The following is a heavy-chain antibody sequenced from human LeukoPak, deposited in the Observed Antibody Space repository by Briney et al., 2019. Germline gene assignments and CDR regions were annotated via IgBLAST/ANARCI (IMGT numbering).Heavy chain of an antibody. V-gene: IGHV4-59*01. J-gene: IGHJ3*02. CDR3: ARDRTRSTRAAFDI. D-gene: IGHD1-1*01. Sequence: KPSETLSLTCTVSGDSISSYYWSWIRQPPGRGLEWIGSFYNSGSTDYNPSLKSRVTISVDTSKNQFSLKLSSVTAADTAIYYCARDRTRSTRAAFDIWGQGTMVTVSS. CDR2: FYNSGST. CDR1: GDSISSYY.